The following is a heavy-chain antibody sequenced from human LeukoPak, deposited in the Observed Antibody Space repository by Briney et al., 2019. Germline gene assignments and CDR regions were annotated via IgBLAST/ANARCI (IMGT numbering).Heavy chain of an antibody. CDR1: GFMFSNYW. Sequence: GGSLRLSCVGSGFMFSNYWMSWVHQAPGKGLEWVANINKDGSVAYSADSLKGRFTFSRDNAKSSLFLQMNSLRVEDSAVYYGARLHLGDPWGWGSPNWFDPWGKGTLVTVSS. CDR3: ARLHLGDPWGWGSPNWFDP. J-gene: IGHJ5*02. V-gene: IGHV3-7*03. CDR2: INKDGSVA. D-gene: IGHD3-16*01.